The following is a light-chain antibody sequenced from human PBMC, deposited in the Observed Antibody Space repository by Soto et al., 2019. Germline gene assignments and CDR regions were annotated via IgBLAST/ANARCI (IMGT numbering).Light chain of an antibody. V-gene: IGKV1-5*01. CDR1: QNIHNW. CDR2: GAS. J-gene: IGKJ2*01. CDR3: QQYDSYPYT. Sequence: DIQMTQSPSTLSASLGDRVTITCRASQNIHNWLAWYQQKPGKAPNLLIYGASTLQNGVPSTFSGSGSGTEFTLTISSLQPDDFATYYCQQYDSYPYTFGQGTKVEIK.